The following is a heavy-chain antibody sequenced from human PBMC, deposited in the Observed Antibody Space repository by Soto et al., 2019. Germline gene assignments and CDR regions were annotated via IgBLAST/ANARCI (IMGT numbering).Heavy chain of an antibody. CDR3: ARHAGGGRFYDGMDV. CDR2: NYYSGTT. J-gene: IGHJ6*02. Sequence: SETLSLTCTVSGGSISSNSYFWGWFRQPPGKGLEWIANNYYSGTTSYNPSLESRIPISVDTSKNQFSLKLTSVPAGDTAIYYCARHAGGGRFYDGMDVWGQATTVTVSS. D-gene: IGHD2-15*01. CDR1: GGSISSNSYF. V-gene: IGHV4-39*01.